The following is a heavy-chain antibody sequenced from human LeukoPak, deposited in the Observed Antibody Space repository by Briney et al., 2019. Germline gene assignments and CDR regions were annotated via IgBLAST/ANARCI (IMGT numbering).Heavy chain of an antibody. D-gene: IGHD6-13*01. CDR3: ARGQYSSSWYMEIDN. J-gene: IGHJ4*02. CDR2: FYYSGNT. V-gene: IGHV4-39*07. CDR1: GGSISSSNYY. Sequence: SETLSLTCTVSGGSISSSNYYWGWIRQPPGKGLEWIGSFYYSGNTYYNPSLKSRVTISVDTSKNQFSLKLSSVTAADTAVYYCARGQYSSSWYMEIDNWGRGTLVTVSS.